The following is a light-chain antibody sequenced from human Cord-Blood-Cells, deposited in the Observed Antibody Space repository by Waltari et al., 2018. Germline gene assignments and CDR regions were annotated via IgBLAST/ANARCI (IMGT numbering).Light chain of an antibody. J-gene: IGLJ1*01. CDR2: SNN. CDR3: AAWDDSLNGPYV. Sequence: QSVLTQPPSASGTPGQRVTISCSGSSSNIGSTTVNLYQQLLGTAPKLLIYSNNQRPSGVPDRFSGSKSGTSASLAISGLQSEDEADYYCAAWDDSLNGPYVFGTGTKVTVL. V-gene: IGLV1-44*01. CDR1: SSNIGSTT.